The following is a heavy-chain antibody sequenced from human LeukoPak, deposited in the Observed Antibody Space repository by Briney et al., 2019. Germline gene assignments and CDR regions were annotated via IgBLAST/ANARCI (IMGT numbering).Heavy chain of an antibody. Sequence: SGGSLRLSCAVSGITLSNYGISWVRQAPGKGLEWVAGISGSGGSTNYADSVKGRFTISRDNRKNTLYLQMNSLRVEDTAVYFCAKRGVVIRVILVGFHKEAYYFDSWGQGALVTVSS. V-gene: IGHV3-23*01. CDR1: GITLSNYG. CDR2: ISGSGGST. CDR3: AKRGVVIRVILVGFHKEAYYFDS. J-gene: IGHJ4*02. D-gene: IGHD3-22*01.